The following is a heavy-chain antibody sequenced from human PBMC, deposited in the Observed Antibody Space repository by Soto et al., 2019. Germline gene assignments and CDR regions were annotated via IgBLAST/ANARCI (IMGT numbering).Heavy chain of an antibody. CDR3: ARGGTVTTVVTQRFDY. V-gene: IGHV1-69*01. CDR1: GGTFSSYA. CDR2: IIPIFGTA. Sequence: QVQLVQSGAEVKKPGSSVKVSCKASGGTFSSYAISWVRQAPGQGLEWMGGIIPIFGTANYAQKFQGRVTITADESSSTAYLELSSPRSEDTSLYYCARGGTVTTVVTQRFDYWGQGTLVTVS. D-gene: IGHD4-17*01. J-gene: IGHJ4*02.